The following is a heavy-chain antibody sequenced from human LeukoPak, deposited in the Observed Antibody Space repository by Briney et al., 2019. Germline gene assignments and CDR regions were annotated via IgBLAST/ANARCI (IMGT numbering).Heavy chain of an antibody. Sequence: GGSLRLSCAASGFTFSSYAMPWVRQAPGKGLEWVAVISYDGSNKYYADSVKGRFTISRDNSKNTLYLQMNSLRAEDTAVYYCARGYGSGSYGPDYWGQGTLVTVSS. CDR2: ISYDGSNK. J-gene: IGHJ4*02. CDR3: ARGYGSGSYGPDY. D-gene: IGHD3-10*01. V-gene: IGHV3-30-3*01. CDR1: GFTFSSYA.